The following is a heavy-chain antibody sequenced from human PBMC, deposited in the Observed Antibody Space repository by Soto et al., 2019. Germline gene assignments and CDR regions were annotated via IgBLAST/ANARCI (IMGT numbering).Heavy chain of an antibody. V-gene: IGHV4-30-4*01. Sequence: QVQLQESGPGLVKPSQTLSLTCTVSGGSISSGDYYWSWIRQPPGKGLEWIGYIYYSGSTYYNPSLQSRVTISVDTSKNQFSLQLSSVTAADTAVYYCARDNWNYGNGWSDWGQGTLVTVSS. D-gene: IGHD1-7*01. CDR3: ARDNWNYGNGWSD. CDR1: GGSISSGDYY. J-gene: IGHJ4*02. CDR2: IYYSGST.